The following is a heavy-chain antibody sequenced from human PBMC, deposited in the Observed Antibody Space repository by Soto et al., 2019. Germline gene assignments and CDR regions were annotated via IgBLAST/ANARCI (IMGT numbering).Heavy chain of an antibody. V-gene: IGHV3-74*01. J-gene: IGHJ6*02. CDR2: INSDGSST. Sequence: PGGSLRLSCAASGFTFSSYWMHWVRQAPGKGLVWVSRINSDGSSTSYADSVKGRFTISRDNAKNTLYLQMNSLRAEDTAVYYCARDQTTSYYYYGMDVWGQGTTATVSS. CDR1: GFTFSSYW. D-gene: IGHD1-1*01. CDR3: ARDQTTSYYYYGMDV.